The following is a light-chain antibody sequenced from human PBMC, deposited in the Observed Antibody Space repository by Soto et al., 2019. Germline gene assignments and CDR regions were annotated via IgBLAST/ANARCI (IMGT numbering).Light chain of an antibody. J-gene: IGKJ1*01. Sequence: DVQMTQSPSTLSACIGDRVTITCRASQNIINWLAWYQQKRGKAPKLLIYKASSLESGVPSRFSGSGSGTEFTLTISSLQPDDFATYYCQQYNYNPWTFGHGTKVHIK. CDR3: QQYNYNPWT. V-gene: IGKV1-5*03. CDR1: QNIINW. CDR2: KAS.